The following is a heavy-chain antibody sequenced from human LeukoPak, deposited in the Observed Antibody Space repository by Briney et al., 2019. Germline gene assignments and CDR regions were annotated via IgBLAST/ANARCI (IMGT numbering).Heavy chain of an antibody. V-gene: IGHV3-30*18. CDR2: ISYDGSNK. J-gene: IGHJ6*02. D-gene: IGHD1-1*01. CDR3: AKDLTTAGHYYYYGMDV. Sequence: GGSLRLSCAASGFTFSSYGMHWVRQAPGKGLEWVAVISYDGSNKYYADSVKGRFTISRDNSKNTLYLQMNSLRAEDTAVYYCAKDLTTAGHYYYYGMDVWGQGTTVTVSS. CDR1: GFTFSSYG.